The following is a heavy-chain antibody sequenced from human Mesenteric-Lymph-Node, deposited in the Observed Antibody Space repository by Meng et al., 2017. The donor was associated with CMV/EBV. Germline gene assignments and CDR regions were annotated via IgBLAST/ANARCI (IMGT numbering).Heavy chain of an antibody. J-gene: IGHJ4*02. CDR1: GYSFSNSF. CDR3: ARGSLWDPTYY. V-gene: IGHV1-46*01. D-gene: IGHD1-26*01. Sequence: ASVKVSCKTSGYSFSNSFFHWVRQAPGQGLEWMARIDPSGDSPTYAQNFQGRVTMTRDTSTTTVYMELSRLRSDDTAVYYCARGSLWDPTYYWGQGTLVTVSS. CDR2: IDPSGDSP.